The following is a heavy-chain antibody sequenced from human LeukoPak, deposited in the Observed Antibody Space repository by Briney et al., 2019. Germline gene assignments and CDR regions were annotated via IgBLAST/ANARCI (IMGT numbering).Heavy chain of an antibody. Sequence: GGSLRLSCAASGFTFSSYGMNWVRQAPGKGLEWVSSISSSSSYIYYADSVKGRFTISRDNAKNSLYLQMNSLRAEDTAVYYCARDLITNGMDVWGQGTTVTVSS. V-gene: IGHV3-21*01. CDR2: ISSSSSYI. J-gene: IGHJ6*02. CDR1: GFTFSSYG. CDR3: ARDLITNGMDV. D-gene: IGHD3-3*01.